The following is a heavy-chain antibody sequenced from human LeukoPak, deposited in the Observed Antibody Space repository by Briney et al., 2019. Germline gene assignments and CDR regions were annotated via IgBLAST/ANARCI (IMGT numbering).Heavy chain of an antibody. CDR3: ARGFRGSYYYYMDV. CDR1: GGSISNYY. D-gene: IGHD3-16*01. V-gene: IGHV4-59*01. J-gene: IGHJ6*03. CDR2: IYYTGST. Sequence: SETLSLTCTVSGGSISNYYWNWIRQPPGKGLEWIGYIYYTGSTNYNPSLESRVTISVDTSKNEFSLKVRSVTAADTAVYYCARGFRGSYYYYMDVWGKGTTVTISS.